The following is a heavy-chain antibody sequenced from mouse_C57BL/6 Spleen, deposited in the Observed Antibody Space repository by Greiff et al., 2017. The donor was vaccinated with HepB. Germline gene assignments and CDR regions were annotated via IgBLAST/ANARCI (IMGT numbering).Heavy chain of an antibody. Sequence: EVQLQQSGPELVKPGASVKISCKASGYTFTDYYMNWVKQSHGKSLEWIGDINPNNGGTSYNQKFKGKATLTVDKSSSTAYMELRSLTSEDSSVYYCLNYGFDYWGQGTTLTVSS. CDR2: INPNNGGT. J-gene: IGHJ2*01. D-gene: IGHD1-1*01. CDR1: GYTFTDYY. CDR3: LNYGFDY. V-gene: IGHV1-26*01.